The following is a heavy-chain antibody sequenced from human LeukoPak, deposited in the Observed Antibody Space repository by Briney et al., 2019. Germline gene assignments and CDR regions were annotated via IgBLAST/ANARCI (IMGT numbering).Heavy chain of an antibody. Sequence: PGRSRRLSCAASGFTFSSYGMHWVRQAPGKGLEWVAVISYDGSNKYYADSVKGRFTISRDNSKNTLYLQMNSLRAEDTAVYYCAKDADEGGFGEFDYWGQGTLVTVSS. CDR3: AKDADEGGFGEFDY. CDR1: GFTFSSYG. J-gene: IGHJ4*02. CDR2: ISYDGSNK. V-gene: IGHV3-30*18. D-gene: IGHD3-10*01.